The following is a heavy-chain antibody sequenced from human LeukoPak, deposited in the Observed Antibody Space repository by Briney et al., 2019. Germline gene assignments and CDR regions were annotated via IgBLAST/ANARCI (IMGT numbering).Heavy chain of an antibody. V-gene: IGHV1-18*01. D-gene: IGHD3-3*01. J-gene: IGHJ4*02. Sequence: ASVKVSCKASGYTFTSYGISWVRQAPGQGLEWMGWISAYNGNTNYAQKLQGRVTMTTDTSTSTAYMELRSLRSDDTAVYYCATDPLITIFASAGIWGQGTLVTVSS. CDR1: GYTFTSYG. CDR3: ATDPLITIFASAGI. CDR2: ISAYNGNT.